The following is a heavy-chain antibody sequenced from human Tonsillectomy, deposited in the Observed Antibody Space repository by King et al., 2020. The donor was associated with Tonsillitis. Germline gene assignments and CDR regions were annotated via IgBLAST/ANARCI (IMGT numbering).Heavy chain of an antibody. CDR3: ARPAEEYCGCDCYSSWFDP. Sequence: VQLVESGAEVKKPGASVKVSCKASGYTFTSYGISWVRQAPGQGLEWMGWISAYTGNTNYAQQFQGRVIMTTDTSTNTAYMELRSLRSDDTAVYYWARPAEEYCGCDCYSSWFDPWGQGTLVTVSS. CDR2: ISAYTGNT. V-gene: IGHV1-18*04. CDR1: GYTFTSYG. J-gene: IGHJ5*02. D-gene: IGHD2-21*02.